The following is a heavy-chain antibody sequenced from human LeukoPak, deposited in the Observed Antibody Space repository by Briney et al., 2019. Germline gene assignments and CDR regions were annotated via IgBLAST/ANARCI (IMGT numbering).Heavy chain of an antibody. D-gene: IGHD6-19*01. CDR3: AGAGVAGQAIDY. J-gene: IGHJ4*02. CDR1: GFNFTSYL. Sequence: GGSLRLSCAASGFNFTSYLMTWVRQAPGKGLEWVSGISSFGGRTYYADSVKGRFTISRDNSKNTLYLQMSSLRADDTAVYYCAGAGVAGQAIDYWGQGTLVTVSS. V-gene: IGHV3-23*01. CDR2: ISSFGGRT.